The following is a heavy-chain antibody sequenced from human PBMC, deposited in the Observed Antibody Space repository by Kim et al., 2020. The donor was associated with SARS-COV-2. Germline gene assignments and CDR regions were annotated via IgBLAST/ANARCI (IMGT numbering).Heavy chain of an antibody. CDR3: ARGSRSSGYYYLY. Sequence: GGSLRLSCAASGFTFSDHYMDWVRQAPGKGLEWVGRTRNKANSYTTEYAASVKGRFTISRDDSKNSLYLQMNSLKTEDTAVYYCARGSRSSGYYYLYWGQGTLVTVSS. D-gene: IGHD3-22*01. CDR1: GFTFSDHY. CDR2: TRNKANSYTT. J-gene: IGHJ4*02. V-gene: IGHV3-72*01.